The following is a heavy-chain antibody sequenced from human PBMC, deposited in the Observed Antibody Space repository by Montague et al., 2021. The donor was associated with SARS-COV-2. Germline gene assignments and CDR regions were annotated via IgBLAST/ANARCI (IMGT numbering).Heavy chain of an antibody. Sequence: SETLSLTCTVSGGSISSSSYYWGWIRQPPGKGLEWIGSIYYTGSTYYNPSLKSRVTISVDTPKNQFSLKLSSVTAADTAVYYCAGDTRIAMLVVVTRYGLDVWGQGTTVTVSS. D-gene: IGHD3-22*01. CDR1: GGSISSSSYY. CDR3: AGDTRIAMLVVVTRYGLDV. V-gene: IGHV4-39*07. J-gene: IGHJ6*02. CDR2: IYYTGST.